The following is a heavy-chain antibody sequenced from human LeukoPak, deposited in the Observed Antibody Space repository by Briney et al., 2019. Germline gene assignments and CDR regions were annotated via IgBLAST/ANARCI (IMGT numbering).Heavy chain of an antibody. D-gene: IGHD2-21*02. V-gene: IGHV4-30-4*01. J-gene: IGHJ3*02. CDR3: ARQVPLAYCGGDCYSGAFDI. CDR1: GGSISSGDYY. CDR2: IYYSGST. Sequence: SQTLSLTCTVSGGSISSGDYYWSWIRQPPGNGLEWIGYIYYSGSTYYNPSLKSRVTISVDTSKNQFSLKLSSVTAADTAVYYCARQVPLAYCGGDCYSGAFDIWGQGTMVTVSS.